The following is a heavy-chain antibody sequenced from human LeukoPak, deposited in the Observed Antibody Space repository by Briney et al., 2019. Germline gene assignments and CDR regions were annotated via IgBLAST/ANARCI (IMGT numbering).Heavy chain of an antibody. CDR3: ARDLRPQYCSSTSCYLSTHNWFDP. J-gene: IGHJ5*02. D-gene: IGHD2-2*01. CDR1: GCTFSSYA. Sequence: SVKVSCKASGCTFSSYAISWVRQAPGQGLEWMGGIIPIFGTANYAQKFQGRVTITADESTSTAYMELSSLRSEDTAVYYCARDLRPQYCSSTSCYLSTHNWFDPWGQGTLVTVSS. V-gene: IGHV1-69*13. CDR2: IIPIFGTA.